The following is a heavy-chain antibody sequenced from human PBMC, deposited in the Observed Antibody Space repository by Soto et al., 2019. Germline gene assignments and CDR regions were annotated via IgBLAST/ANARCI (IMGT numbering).Heavy chain of an antibody. V-gene: IGHV3-48*01. D-gene: IGHD6-19*01. Sequence: GSLRLSCAASGFTFSSYSMNWVRQAPGKGLEWVSYISSSSSTIYYADSVKGRFTISRDNAKNSLYLQMNSLRAEDTAVYYCARDPVRIAVAHSGPRWGQGTLVTVSS. J-gene: IGHJ4*02. CDR3: ARDPVRIAVAHSGPR. CDR2: ISSSSSTI. CDR1: GFTFSSYS.